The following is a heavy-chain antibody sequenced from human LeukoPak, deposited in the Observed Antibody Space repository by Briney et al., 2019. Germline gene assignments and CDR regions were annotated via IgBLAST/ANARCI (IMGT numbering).Heavy chain of an antibody. J-gene: IGHJ3*02. D-gene: IGHD6-13*01. CDR2: IYYSGST. CDR1: GGSTSSGDYY. CDR3: ARGVVIAAASRFDI. V-gene: IGHV4-30-4*01. Sequence: SETLSLTCTVSGGSTSSGDYYWSWIRQPPGKGLEWIGYIYYSGSTYHNPSLKSRVTISVDTSKNQFSLKLSSVTAADTAVYYCARGVVIAAASRFDIWGQGTMVTVSS.